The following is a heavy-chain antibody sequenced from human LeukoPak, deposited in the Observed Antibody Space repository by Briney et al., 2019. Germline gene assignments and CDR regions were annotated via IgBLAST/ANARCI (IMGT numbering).Heavy chain of an antibody. Sequence: SETLSLTCTVSGGSISSYYWSWIRQPPGKGREWIGYIYYSGRTNYNPSLKSRVTISVDTSKNQFSLKLSSVTAADTAVYYCARAVEMATILFDYWGQGTLVTVSS. CDR2: IYYSGRT. D-gene: IGHD5-24*01. CDR1: GGSISSYY. CDR3: ARAVEMATILFDY. V-gene: IGHV4-59*08. J-gene: IGHJ4*02.